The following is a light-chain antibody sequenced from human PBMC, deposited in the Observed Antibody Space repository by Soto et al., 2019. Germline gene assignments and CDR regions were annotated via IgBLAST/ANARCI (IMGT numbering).Light chain of an antibody. CDR3: SSYTSSSSWV. Sequence: QSALTQPASVSGSPGQSITISCTGTSSDVGGYNYVAWHQQHPGKAPKLMIYEVSNRPSGVSNSFSGSKSGNTASLTISGLQAEDGADYYCSSYTSSSSWVFGGGTKLTVL. V-gene: IGLV2-14*01. CDR1: SSDVGGYNY. J-gene: IGLJ3*02. CDR2: EVS.